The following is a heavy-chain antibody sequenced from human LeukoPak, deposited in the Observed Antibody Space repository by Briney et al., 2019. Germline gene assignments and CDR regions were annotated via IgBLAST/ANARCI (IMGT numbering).Heavy chain of an antibody. CDR3: ARGGAAAGGYFDS. V-gene: IGHV1-69*13. D-gene: IGHD6-13*01. J-gene: IGHJ4*02. CDR1: RGTFSSHA. CDR2: IIPRYDTR. Sequence: GASVKVSCKAPRGTFSSHALSWVRQTPGQGLEWMGGIIPRYDTRNFAQKFQGRVTLTADDSTNTAYMEMSSLTSEDTAVYYCARGGAAAGGYFDSWGQGTLLTVSS.